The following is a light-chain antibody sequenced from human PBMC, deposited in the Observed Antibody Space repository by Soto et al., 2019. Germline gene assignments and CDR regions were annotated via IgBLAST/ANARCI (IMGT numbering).Light chain of an antibody. CDR1: QSFSRTY. J-gene: IGKJ1*01. V-gene: IGKV3-20*01. Sequence: EIVLTQSPGTLSLSPGQRATLSCRASQSFSRTYLAWFQQKPGQPPRLLIYGTSSRATGIPDRFSGGGSGTDFTXTISRLEPEDFAVYYCQHYGSSPPWTFGQGTKVEVK. CDR3: QHYGSSPPWT. CDR2: GTS.